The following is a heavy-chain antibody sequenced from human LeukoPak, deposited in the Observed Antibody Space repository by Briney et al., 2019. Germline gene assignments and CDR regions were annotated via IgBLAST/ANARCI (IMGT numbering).Heavy chain of an antibody. Sequence: PGGSLRLSCAASGFTLSSHAVYWVRQPPGKGLEWVSGISGSGGDTYYADSVKGRFTISRDNSKNMVYLQMKSPSTEDTAVYYCAKTTTGCSSGRYPGWPVDYWGQGTLVTVSS. CDR2: ISGSGGDT. CDR3: AKTTTGCSSGRYPGWPVDY. V-gene: IGHV3-23*01. D-gene: IGHD6-19*01. J-gene: IGHJ4*02. CDR1: GFTLSSHA.